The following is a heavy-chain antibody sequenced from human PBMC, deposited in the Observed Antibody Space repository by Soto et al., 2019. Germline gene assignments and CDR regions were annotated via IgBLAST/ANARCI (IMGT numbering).Heavy chain of an antibody. CDR2: IYYSGST. CDR1: GGSISSSSYY. CDR3: ARQASGYYYGWFDP. Sequence: PSETLSLTCTVSGGSISSSSYYWGWIRQPPGKGLEWIGSIYYSGSTYYYPSLKSRVTISVDTSKNQFSLKLSSVTAADTAVYYCARQASGYYYGWFDPWGQGTLVTVSS. J-gene: IGHJ5*02. V-gene: IGHV4-39*01. D-gene: IGHD3-22*01.